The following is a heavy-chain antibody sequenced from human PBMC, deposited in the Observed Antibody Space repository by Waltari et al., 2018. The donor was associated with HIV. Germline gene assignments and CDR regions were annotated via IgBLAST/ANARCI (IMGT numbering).Heavy chain of an antibody. D-gene: IGHD4-17*01. J-gene: IGHJ5*02. V-gene: IGHV1-2*02. CDR2: NNPNSCGT. CDR1: GYTFTGYY. Sequence: QVQLVQSGAEVKKPGASVKVSCKASGYTFTGYYMHWVRQAPGQGLEWMGWNNPNSCGTNYAQKFQGRVTMTRDTSISTAYMELSRLRSDDTAVYYCATYSNKLRRRGWFDPWGQGTLVTVSS. CDR3: ATYSNKLRRRGWFDP.